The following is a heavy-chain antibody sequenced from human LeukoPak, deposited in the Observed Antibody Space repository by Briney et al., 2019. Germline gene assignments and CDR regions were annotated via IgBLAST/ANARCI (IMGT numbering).Heavy chain of an antibody. CDR1: GYTFTSYY. CDR2: INTSGGST. J-gene: IGHJ1*01. CDR3: ARGTGIAAAVTSLFQY. V-gene: IGHV1-46*01. D-gene: IGHD6-13*01. Sequence: ASVKVSCKASGYTFTSYYMHWVRQAPGQGLEWMGVINTSGGSTSYAQKFQGRVTMTRDTSTSTVYMELSSLRSEDTAVYYCARGTGIAAAVTSLFQYWGLGTLVTVSS.